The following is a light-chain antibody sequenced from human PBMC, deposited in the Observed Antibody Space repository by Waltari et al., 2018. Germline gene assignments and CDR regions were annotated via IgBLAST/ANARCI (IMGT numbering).Light chain of an antibody. J-gene: IGLJ1*01. Sequence: QSALTQPASVSGFPGHSITIPFTGTSSDVGRYNLVSWYQQHPGKATKLMIFEVTKRPSGVSNRFSGSTSGNTASLTISGLQAEDEADYYCCSYAGSATPYVFGTGTKVTVL. CDR1: SSDVGRYNL. CDR2: EVT. V-gene: IGLV2-23*02. CDR3: CSYAGSATPYV.